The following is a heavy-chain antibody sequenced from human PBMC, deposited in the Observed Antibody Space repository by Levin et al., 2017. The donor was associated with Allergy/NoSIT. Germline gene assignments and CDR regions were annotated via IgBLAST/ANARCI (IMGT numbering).Heavy chain of an antibody. CDR3: AKDINQQRLPYYYGMDV. Sequence: GGSLRLSCAASGFTFDDYAMHWVRQAPGKGLEWVSGISWNSGSIGYADSVKGRFTISRDNAKNSLYLQMNSLRAEDTALYYCAKDINQQRLPYYYGMDVWGQGTTVTVSS. CDR2: ISWNSGSI. CDR1: GFTFDDYA. J-gene: IGHJ6*02. D-gene: IGHD2-2*01. V-gene: IGHV3-9*01.